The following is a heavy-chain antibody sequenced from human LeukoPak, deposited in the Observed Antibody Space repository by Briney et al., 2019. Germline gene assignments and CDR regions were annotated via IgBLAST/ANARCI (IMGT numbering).Heavy chain of an antibody. CDR2: IGTYNGDT. D-gene: IGHD3-9*01. CDR3: ARDGVLGGYFDWLFQFDY. Sequence: ASVKVSCKASGYIFTTYGISWVRQAPRQGLEWMGWIGTYNGDTNYAQKFQGRVTITADKSTSTAYMELSSLRSEDTAVYYCARDGVLGGYFDWLFQFDYWGQGTLVTVSS. J-gene: IGHJ4*02. CDR1: GYIFTTYG. V-gene: IGHV1-18*01.